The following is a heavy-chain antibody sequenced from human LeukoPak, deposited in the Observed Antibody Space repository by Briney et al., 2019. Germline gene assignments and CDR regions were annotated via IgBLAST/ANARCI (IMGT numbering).Heavy chain of an antibody. CDR1: GFTFSDYY. Sequence: PGGSLRLSCAASGFTFSDYYMSWIRQAPGEGLEWVSYISSSGSTIYYADSVKGRFTISRDNAKNSLYLQMNSLRAEDTAVYYCARGPYDFWSGYPDDYWGQGTLVTVSS. CDR2: ISSSGSTI. J-gene: IGHJ4*02. D-gene: IGHD3-3*01. CDR3: ARGPYDFWSGYPDDY. V-gene: IGHV3-11*01.